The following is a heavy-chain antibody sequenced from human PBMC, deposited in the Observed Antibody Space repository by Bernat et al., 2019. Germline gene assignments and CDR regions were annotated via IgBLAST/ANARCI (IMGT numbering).Heavy chain of an antibody. Sequence: EVQLLESGGGLVQPGGSLRLSCAASGFTFSSYAMSWVRQAPGKGLEWVSAISGSGGSTYYADSVKGRFTISRDNSKNTLYLQMNSLRAEDTAVYYCARSAPSSDMIVVVQIDYWGQGTLVTVSS. D-gene: IGHD3-22*01. CDR3: ARSAPSSDMIVVVQIDY. J-gene: IGHJ4*02. CDR2: ISGSGGST. V-gene: IGHV3-23*01. CDR1: GFTFSSYA.